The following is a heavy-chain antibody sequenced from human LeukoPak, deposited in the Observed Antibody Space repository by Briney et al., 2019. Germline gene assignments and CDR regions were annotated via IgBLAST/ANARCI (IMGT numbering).Heavy chain of an antibody. D-gene: IGHD3-3*01. CDR2: FDPEDGET. J-gene: IGHJ3*02. V-gene: IGHV1-24*01. Sequence: ASVKVSCKVSGYTLTELSMHWVRQAPGKGLEWMGGFDPEDGETIYAQKFQDRVTMTEDTSTDTAYMELSSLRSEDTAVYYCALGDFWSGYSVGAFDIWGQGTMVTVSS. CDR3: ALGDFWSGYSVGAFDI. CDR1: GYTLTELS.